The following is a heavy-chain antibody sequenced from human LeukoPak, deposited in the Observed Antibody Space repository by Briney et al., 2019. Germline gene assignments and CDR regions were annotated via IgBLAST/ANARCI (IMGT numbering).Heavy chain of an antibody. CDR1: GFTFSSYS. D-gene: IGHD6-13*01. Sequence: PGGSLRLSCAASGFTFSSYSMNWVRQAPGKGLEWVSSISSSSSYIYYADSVKGRFTISRDNAKNSLYLQMNSLRAEDTAVYYCARGGSSGWYAYHDYWGQGTLVTVSS. J-gene: IGHJ4*02. CDR2: ISSSSSYI. V-gene: IGHV3-21*01. CDR3: ARGGSSGWYAYHDY.